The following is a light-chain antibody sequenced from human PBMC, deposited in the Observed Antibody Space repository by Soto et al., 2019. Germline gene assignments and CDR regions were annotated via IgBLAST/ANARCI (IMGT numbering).Light chain of an antibody. J-gene: IGKJ3*01. V-gene: IGKV3D-15*01. Sequence: EIVLSQSPATLSVSPGERATLSCRASRSFSNNLAWYQQKPGQAPRLLIYGASSRATGIPARFSGSGSGTAFTLSISSLQSEDFAIYYCQQYINWPFTFGPGTKVDLK. CDR2: GAS. CDR3: QQYINWPFT. CDR1: RSFSNN.